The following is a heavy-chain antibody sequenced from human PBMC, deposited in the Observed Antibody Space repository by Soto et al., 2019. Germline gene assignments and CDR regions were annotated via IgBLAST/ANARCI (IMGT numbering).Heavy chain of an antibody. CDR2: IYYSGST. CDR3: ARSITIFGVVIPTWFDP. Sequence: PSETLSVTCTVSGGSISSYYWSCIRQPPGKGLEWIGYIYYSGSTKYNPSLKSRVTISVDTSKNQFSLKLSSVTAADTAVYYCARSITIFGVVIPTWFDPWGQGTLVTVSS. CDR1: GGSISSYY. V-gene: IGHV4-59*01. D-gene: IGHD3-3*01. J-gene: IGHJ5*02.